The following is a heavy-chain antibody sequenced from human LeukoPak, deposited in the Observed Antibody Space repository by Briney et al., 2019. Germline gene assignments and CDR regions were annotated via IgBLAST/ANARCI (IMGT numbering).Heavy chain of an antibody. D-gene: IGHD1-1*01. V-gene: IGHV1-8*02. Sequence: ASVKVSCKTSGYTFPTYGITWVRQAPGQGLEWMGWMNPNSGNTGYAQKFQGRVTMTRNTSISTAYMELSSLRSEDTAVYYCARDGNDGIDYWGQGTLVTVSS. CDR1: GYTFPTYG. CDR2: MNPNSGNT. CDR3: ARDGNDGIDY. J-gene: IGHJ4*02.